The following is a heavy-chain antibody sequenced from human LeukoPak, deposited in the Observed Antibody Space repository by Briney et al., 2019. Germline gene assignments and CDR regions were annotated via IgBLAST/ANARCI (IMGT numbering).Heavy chain of an antibody. V-gene: IGHV4-34*01. CDR2: INDSGST. J-gene: IGHJ4*02. Sequence: SETLSLTCAVYGGSFSGYYWSWVRQPPGKWLEWLGEINDSGSTNYHPYLKSRVTISVDTCKNQFSLMLSLVTDGDTAVYYCARGSECSGGSCYFYTAMVITRGGGFDYWGQGTLVTVSS. CDR1: GGSFSGYY. CDR3: ARGSECSGGSCYFYTAMVITRGGGFDY. D-gene: IGHD2-15*01.